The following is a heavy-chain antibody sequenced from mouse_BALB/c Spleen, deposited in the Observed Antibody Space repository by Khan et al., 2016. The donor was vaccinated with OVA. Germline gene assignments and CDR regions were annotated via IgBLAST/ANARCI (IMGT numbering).Heavy chain of an antibody. J-gene: IGHJ4*01. Sequence: DVQLQESGPELVKPGASMKISCKASGYSFTGYTMNWVKQSHGKNLEWIGLINPYNGNTNYNQKFKAKATLTIDKSSSTAFMELLSLTSEDSAVYYCARYDYYGSRDALDYWGQGTSVTVSS. CDR1: GYSFTGYT. D-gene: IGHD1-1*01. V-gene: IGHV1-37*01. CDR3: ARYDYYGSRDALDY. CDR2: INPYNGNT.